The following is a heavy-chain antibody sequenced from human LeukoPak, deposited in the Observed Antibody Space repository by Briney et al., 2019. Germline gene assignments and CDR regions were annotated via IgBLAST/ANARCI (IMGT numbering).Heavy chain of an antibody. CDR3: AREGSPLTS. V-gene: IGHV4-34*01. Sequence: PSETLSLTCAVYGGSFGGYYCSWIRQPPGKGLEWIGEINHSGSTNYNPSLKSRVTMSVDTSKNHFSLKLSSVTAADTAVYYCAREGSPLTSWGQGTLVTVSS. CDR2: INHSGST. CDR1: GGSFGGYY. D-gene: IGHD1-26*01. J-gene: IGHJ4*02.